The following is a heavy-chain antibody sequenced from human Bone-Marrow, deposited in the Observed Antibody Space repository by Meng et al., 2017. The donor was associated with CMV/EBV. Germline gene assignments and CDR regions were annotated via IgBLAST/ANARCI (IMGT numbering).Heavy chain of an antibody. D-gene: IGHD7-27*01. V-gene: IGHV3-74*03. J-gene: IGHJ4*02. CDR3: GRDLTGERDQ. Sequence: VVSGCGLFQPGGSLRLSCADSGFTSSSYCMHWVRQGPWEGLVWVSRINEDGSFTSYAGSVKGRFTISRDNAKNTLYLQMNTLRVDDSAVYYCGRDLTGERDQWGQGTLVTVSS. CDR2: INEDGSFT. CDR1: GFTSSSYC.